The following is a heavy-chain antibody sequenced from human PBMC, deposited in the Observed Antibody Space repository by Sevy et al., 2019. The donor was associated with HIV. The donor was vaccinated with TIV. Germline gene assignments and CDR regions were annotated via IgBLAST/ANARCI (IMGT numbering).Heavy chain of an antibody. Sequence: GPSVKVSCKASGYTFTSYGISWVRQAPGQGLEWMGWISAYNGNTNYAQKLQGRVTMTTDTSTSTAYMELRSLRSDDTAVYYCARDQNDPLNYYYYGMDVWGQGTTVTVSS. CDR2: ISAYNGNT. D-gene: IGHD1-1*01. CDR3: ARDQNDPLNYYYYGMDV. CDR1: GYTFTSYG. V-gene: IGHV1-18*01. J-gene: IGHJ6*02.